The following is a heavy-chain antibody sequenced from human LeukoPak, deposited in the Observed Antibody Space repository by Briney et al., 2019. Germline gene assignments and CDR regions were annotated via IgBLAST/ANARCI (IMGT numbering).Heavy chain of an antibody. CDR3: ARGGSCTSGVCYTRSNWFDP. CDR2: ISNDGGGT. J-gene: IGHJ5*02. Sequence: PGGSLRLSCAASGFIFNNYGLIWVRQAPGKGLEWVSAISNDGGGTNYADFVKGRFTISRDNSKNTLYLQMNSLRAEDTAVYYCARGGSCTSGVCYTRSNWFDPWGQGTLVTVSS. D-gene: IGHD2-8*01. CDR1: GFIFNNYG. V-gene: IGHV3-23*01.